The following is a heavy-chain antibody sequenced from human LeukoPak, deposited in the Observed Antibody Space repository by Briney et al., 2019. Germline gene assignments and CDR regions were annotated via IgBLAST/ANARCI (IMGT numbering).Heavy chain of an antibody. CDR3: ARAGWDVVVPAAIPKSAEYFQH. D-gene: IGHD2-2*02. Sequence: SVKVSCKASGGTFSSYAISWVRQAPGQGLEWMGRIIPILGIANYAQKFQGRVTITTDESTSTAYMELSSLRSEDTAVYYCARAGWDVVVPAAIPKSAEYFQHWGQGTLVTVSS. J-gene: IGHJ1*01. V-gene: IGHV1-69*04. CDR2: IIPILGIA. CDR1: GGTFSSYA.